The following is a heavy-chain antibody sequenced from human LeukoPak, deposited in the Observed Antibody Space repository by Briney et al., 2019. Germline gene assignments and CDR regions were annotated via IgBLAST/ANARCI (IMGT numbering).Heavy chain of an antibody. V-gene: IGHV3-74*01. Sequence: GGSLRLSCAASGFTFSAFWMHWVRQAPGKGLVWVSRVNLDGSGTSYADSVKGRFTISRDNAKNTLYLQMNSLRAEDTAVYYCARDLGYGPFDYWGQGTLVTVSS. CDR3: ARDLGYGPFDY. CDR2: VNLDGSGT. J-gene: IGHJ4*02. CDR1: GFTFSAFW. D-gene: IGHD5-18*01.